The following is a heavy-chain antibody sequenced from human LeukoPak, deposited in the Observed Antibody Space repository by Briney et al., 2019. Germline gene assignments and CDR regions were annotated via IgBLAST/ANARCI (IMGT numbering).Heavy chain of an antibody. Sequence: GGSLRLSCAASGFTFSDYYMSWIRQAPGKGLEWVSYIRSSGSTIYYADSVKGRFTISRDNAKNSLYLQMNSLRAEDTAVYYCAREPYSSGWYAFDIWGQGTMVTVSS. V-gene: IGHV3-11*01. CDR1: GFTFSDYY. CDR3: AREPYSSGWYAFDI. CDR2: IRSSGSTI. J-gene: IGHJ3*02. D-gene: IGHD6-19*01.